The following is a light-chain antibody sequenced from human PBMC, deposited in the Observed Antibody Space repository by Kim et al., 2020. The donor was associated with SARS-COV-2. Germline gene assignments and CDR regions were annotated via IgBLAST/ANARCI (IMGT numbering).Light chain of an antibody. Sequence: DIQMTQSPSSLSASVGDRVTITCQASQDISNYLNWYQQKPGKAPKLLIYDASNLETGVPSRFSGSGSGTDFTFTISSLHPEDIATYYCQQYDNRPYTFGQGTKLEI. V-gene: IGKV1-33*01. CDR1: QDISNY. CDR2: DAS. J-gene: IGKJ2*01. CDR3: QQYDNRPYT.